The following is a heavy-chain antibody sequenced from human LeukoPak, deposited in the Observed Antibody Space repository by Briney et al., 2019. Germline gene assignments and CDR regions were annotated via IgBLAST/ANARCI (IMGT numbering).Heavy chain of an antibody. CDR2: ISAYNGST. CDR1: GYTFTSYG. D-gene: IGHD2-2*01. Sequence: ASVKVSCKASGYTFTSYGISWVRQAPGQGLEWMGWISAYNGSTNYAQKLQGRVTMTTDTSTSTAYMELRSLRSDDTAVYYCAIESVCSSTSCYFFDYWGQGTLVTVSS. V-gene: IGHV1-18*01. J-gene: IGHJ4*02. CDR3: AIESVCSSTSCYFFDY.